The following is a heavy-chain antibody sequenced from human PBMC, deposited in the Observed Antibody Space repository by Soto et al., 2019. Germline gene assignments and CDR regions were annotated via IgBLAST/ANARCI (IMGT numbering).Heavy chain of an antibody. J-gene: IGHJ6*02. D-gene: IGHD2-2*01. CDR2: IYPGDSDT. CDR3: ARSGRYCSSTSCYPFFDYYYGMDV. Sequence: GESLKISCKGSGYSFNSYWIGWVRQMPGKGLEWMGIIYPGDSDTRYSPSFQGQVTISADKSISTAYLQWSSLKASDTAMYYCARSGRYCSSTSCYPFFDYYYGMDVWGQGTTVTVSS. V-gene: IGHV5-51*01. CDR1: GYSFNSYW.